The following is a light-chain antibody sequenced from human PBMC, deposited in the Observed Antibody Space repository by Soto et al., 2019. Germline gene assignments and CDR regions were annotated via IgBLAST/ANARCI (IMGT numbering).Light chain of an antibody. Sequence: EIVLMQSPGTLSLSPGERATLSCRASQSVDSSFVAWFQQKPGQAPRLLIYGTSSRATGIPDRFSGSGSGTEFTLTIGSLQSEDSAVYYCQQYQNLWTFGQGTKVDIK. J-gene: IGKJ1*01. V-gene: IGKV3-20*01. CDR1: QSVDSSF. CDR2: GTS. CDR3: QQYQNLWT.